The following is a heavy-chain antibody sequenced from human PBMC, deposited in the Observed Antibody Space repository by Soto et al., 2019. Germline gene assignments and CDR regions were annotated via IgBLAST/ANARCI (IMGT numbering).Heavy chain of an antibody. CDR3: ARLGGYCRRTGSSCYGFYAMDV. CDR1: GGSISSGPYS. D-gene: IGHD2-2*01. V-gene: IGHV4-39*01. CDR2: FHYSHNT. Sequence: QLQLQESGPGLVKPSETLSLTCTVSGGSISSGPYSWGWIRQSPGEGLEWIGTFHYSHNTHYNPSLESRATILIDTSKNQFSLRVTSVTVADTALYYCARLGGYCRRTGSSCYGFYAMDVWGQGTTVTVSS. J-gene: IGHJ6*02.